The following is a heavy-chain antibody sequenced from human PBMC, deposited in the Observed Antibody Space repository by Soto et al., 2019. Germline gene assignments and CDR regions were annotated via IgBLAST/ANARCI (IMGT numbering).Heavy chain of an antibody. Sequence: QLQLQESGPGLVKPSETLSLTCTVSGGSISSSSYYWGWIRQPPGKGLEWIGSIYYSGSTYYNPSLKSRVTISVDTSKNQFSLKLSSVTAADTAVYYCARHPAYYDILTGYSYNWFDPWGQGTLVTVSS. V-gene: IGHV4-39*01. D-gene: IGHD3-9*01. J-gene: IGHJ5*02. CDR1: GGSISSSSYY. CDR2: IYYSGST. CDR3: ARHPAYYDILTGYSYNWFDP.